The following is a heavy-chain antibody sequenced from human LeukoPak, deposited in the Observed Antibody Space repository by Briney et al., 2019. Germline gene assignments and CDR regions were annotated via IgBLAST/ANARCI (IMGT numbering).Heavy chain of an antibody. CDR2: FDPADVGT. J-gene: IGHJ4*02. Sequence: GASVAVSCKVSGFPLSELSMYWVRQAPGKGLEWIGGFDPADVGTFYAQKFQARVTITADTSTNTFYMLVNSLRSDDTAVYYCATDPMGASYSDVHDNWGQGTLVAVSS. D-gene: IGHD6-13*01. V-gene: IGHV1-24*01. CDR1: GFPLSELS. CDR3: ATDPMGASYSDVHDN.